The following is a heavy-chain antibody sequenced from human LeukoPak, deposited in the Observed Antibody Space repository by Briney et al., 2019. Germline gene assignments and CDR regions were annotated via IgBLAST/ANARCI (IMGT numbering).Heavy chain of an antibody. V-gene: IGHV3-74*01. CDR1: EFTFSSYW. Sequence: PGGSLRLSCTASEFTFSSYWMHWVRQPPGKGLVWVSRINGDGSSTSYADAVKGRFTISRDNAKNSLYLQMNSLRAEDTAVYYCARDKLLGRVVVITFNYGMDVWGQGTTVTVSS. CDR2: INGDGSST. J-gene: IGHJ6*02. D-gene: IGHD3-22*01. CDR3: ARDKLLGRVVVITFNYGMDV.